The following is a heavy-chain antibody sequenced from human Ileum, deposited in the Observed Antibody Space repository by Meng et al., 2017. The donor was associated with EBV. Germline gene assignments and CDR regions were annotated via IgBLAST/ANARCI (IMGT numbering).Heavy chain of an antibody. D-gene: IGHD5-18*01. J-gene: IGHJ4*02. V-gene: IGHV4-4*02. CDR3: ARWAFIYSYGFDH. CDR1: GASITESNS. CDR2: IYHSGGT. Sequence: QLQLQGSGPGLVKPSGTLSLTCAVSGASITESNSWSWVRHPPGKGLEWIGEIYHSGGTNYNPSLKSRVTISVDKSKNQISLKLNSVTAADTAVYYCARWAFIYSYGFDHWGQGTLVTVSS.